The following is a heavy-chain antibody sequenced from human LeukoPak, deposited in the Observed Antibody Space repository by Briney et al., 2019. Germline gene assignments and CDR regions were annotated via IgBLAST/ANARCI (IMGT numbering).Heavy chain of an antibody. CDR1: GFTFDDYA. Sequence: PGRSLRLSCAASGFTFDDYAMHWVRQAPGKGLEWVSGISWNSGSIGYADSVKGRFTISRDNAKNSLYLQMHSLRADDTALYYCAKDMEVHGGYDSTTLNCWGQGTLVTVSA. D-gene: IGHD5-12*01. J-gene: IGHJ4*02. CDR3: AKDMEVHGGYDSTTLNC. V-gene: IGHV3-9*01. CDR2: ISWNSGSI.